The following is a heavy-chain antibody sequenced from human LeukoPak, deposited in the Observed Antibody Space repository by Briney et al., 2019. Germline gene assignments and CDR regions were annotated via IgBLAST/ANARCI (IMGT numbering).Heavy chain of an antibody. CDR3: ARGGPYHGWDY. J-gene: IGHJ4*02. V-gene: IGHV1-46*01. CDR2: IDPNDGST. D-gene: IGHD2-15*01. Sequence: ASVKVSCKASGYTFSSYYMRWARQAPGPGLEWVGRIDPNDGSTIYARNLQGRVTMTSDTSTSTVYMELSSLRSEDTAVYYCARGGPYHGWDYWGQGTLVTVSS. CDR1: GYTFSSYY.